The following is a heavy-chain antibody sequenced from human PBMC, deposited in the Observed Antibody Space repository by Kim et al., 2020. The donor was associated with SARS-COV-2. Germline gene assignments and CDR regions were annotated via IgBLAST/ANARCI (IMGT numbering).Heavy chain of an antibody. J-gene: IGHJ4*02. CDR3: TRGMGDY. D-gene: IGHD2-8*01. CDR1: GFTFRTYW. CDR2: FNGDGTIT. Sequence: GGSLRLSCAASGFTFRTYWMHWVRQDPRRGLVWVSRFNGDGTITTYADSVKGRFTISRDNAKNTLYLQMNSLRAEDTAVYYCTRGMGDYWGQGTLVTVSS. V-gene: IGHV3-74*01.